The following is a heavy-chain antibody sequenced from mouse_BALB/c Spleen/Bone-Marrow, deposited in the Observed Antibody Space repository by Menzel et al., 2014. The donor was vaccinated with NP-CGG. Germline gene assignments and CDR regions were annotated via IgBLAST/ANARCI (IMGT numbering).Heavy chain of an antibody. J-gene: IGHJ2*01. CDR3: TRGGNWEDFDY. CDR1: GFTFSSFG. D-gene: IGHD4-1*01. Sequence: EVMLVESGGGLVQPGGSRKLSCAASGFTFSSFGMHGVRQAPEKGLEWVAYISSGSSPIFYADTVKGRFTISRDNPKNTLFLQMTSLRSEDTAIYYCTRGGNWEDFDYWGQGTTLTVSS. CDR2: ISSGSSPI. V-gene: IGHV5-17*02.